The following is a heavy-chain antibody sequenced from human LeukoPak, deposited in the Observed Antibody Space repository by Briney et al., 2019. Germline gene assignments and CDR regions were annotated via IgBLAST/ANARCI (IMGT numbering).Heavy chain of an antibody. CDR3: ARAPMSWPVDY. CDR2: IYHSGST. J-gene: IGHJ4*02. D-gene: IGHD3-10*02. V-gene: IGHV4-38-2*02. CDR1: GDSLTGYY. Sequence: SETLSLTCTVSGDSLTGYYWGWIRQPPGKGLEWIGSIYHSGSTYYNPSLKSRATISVDTSKNQFSLKLSSVTAADTAVYYCARAPMSWPVDYWGQGTLVTVSS.